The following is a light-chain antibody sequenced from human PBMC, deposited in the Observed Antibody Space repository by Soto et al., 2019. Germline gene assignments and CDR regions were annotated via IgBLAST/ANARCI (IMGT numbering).Light chain of an antibody. CDR3: QQRSNPLT. Sequence: EIVLTQSPATLSLSPGERATLSCRASQSVSSYSAWYQQKPGQAPRLLIYDASNRATGIPARFSGSGSGTDFTLTISSLEPEDFAVYYCQQRSNPLTFXGGTKVDIK. CDR1: QSVSSY. J-gene: IGKJ4*01. CDR2: DAS. V-gene: IGKV3-11*01.